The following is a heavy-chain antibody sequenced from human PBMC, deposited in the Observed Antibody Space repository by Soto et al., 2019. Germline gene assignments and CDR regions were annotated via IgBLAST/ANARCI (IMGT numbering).Heavy chain of an antibody. J-gene: IGHJ6*02. Sequence: QGQLVESGGGVVQPGRSLRLSCVASGFTFKSYGMFWVRQAPGKGLEWVSVISYDAGNKYYSDSVKGRFTVSRDNSEDTLYLQMDSLRAEDTGVYYCARVMGVAVRYYYFGMDLLGRGTTVTVSS. CDR3: ARVMGVAVRYYYFGMDL. CDR1: GFTFKSYG. D-gene: IGHD2-15*01. V-gene: IGHV3-30*03. CDR2: ISYDAGNK.